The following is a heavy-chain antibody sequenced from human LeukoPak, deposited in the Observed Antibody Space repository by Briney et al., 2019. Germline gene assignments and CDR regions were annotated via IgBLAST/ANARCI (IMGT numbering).Heavy chain of an antibody. CDR2: ISNSGST. CDR3: GRDALVGYFSYYYIDV. Sequence: SETLSLTCTVSDGPIRSHYWTWIRQSPLKGLEWIGDISNSGSTKYNPSLKSRVTISIDTSKSQFSLRLTSVTAADTAVYYCGRDALVGYFSYYYIDVWGKGTTVAVSS. CDR1: DGPIRSHY. D-gene: IGHD2-15*01. V-gene: IGHV4-59*11. J-gene: IGHJ6*03.